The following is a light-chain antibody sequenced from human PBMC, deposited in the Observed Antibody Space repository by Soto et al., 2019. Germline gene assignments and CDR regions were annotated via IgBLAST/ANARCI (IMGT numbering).Light chain of an antibody. CDR1: QTVTNSH. CDR3: QLYGTSPKT. CDR2: DAV. V-gene: IGKV3-20*01. J-gene: IGKJ1*01. Sequence: ENVLTQSPGTLSLSPGERATLSCRASQTVTNSHLAWYQHKPGQAPRLLIYDAVTRATGIPDGFTGSGFGTDFTLTISRLEPEDFAVYYCQLYGTSPKTFGQGTKVDIK.